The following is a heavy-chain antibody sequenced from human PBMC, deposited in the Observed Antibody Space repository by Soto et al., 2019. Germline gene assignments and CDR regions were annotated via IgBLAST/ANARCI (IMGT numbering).Heavy chain of an antibody. J-gene: IGHJ3*02. D-gene: IGHD6-25*01. CDR2: IFYTGSP. V-gene: IGHV4-30-4*01. CDR3: AGEPKGGPAAGAIEI. CDR1: GGSISSGDYY. Sequence: QVQLQESGPGLVKPSQTLSLTSTVSGGSISSGDYYWTWIRQPPGKGLEWIGFIFYTGSPYYNPSLKSRLAISVDTSKNQFSLNLTSVTAADTAVYFCAGEPKGGPAAGAIEIWGQGTMVTVSS.